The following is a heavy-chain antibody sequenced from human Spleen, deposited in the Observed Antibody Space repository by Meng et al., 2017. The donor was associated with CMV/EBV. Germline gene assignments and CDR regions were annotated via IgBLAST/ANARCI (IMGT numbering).Heavy chain of an antibody. J-gene: IGHJ4*02. D-gene: IGHD3-3*01. CDR2: TSGDGSST. Sequence: GGSLRLSCAASGFTFSRYWMHWVRQAPGKGLVWVSRTSGDGSSTGYADSVKGRFTTSRDNAKNTVYLQMNSLRAEDTAIYYCASAGSVRSLGHFRDWGQGTLVTVSS. V-gene: IGHV3-74*01. CDR3: ASAGSVRSLGHFRD. CDR1: GFTFSRYW.